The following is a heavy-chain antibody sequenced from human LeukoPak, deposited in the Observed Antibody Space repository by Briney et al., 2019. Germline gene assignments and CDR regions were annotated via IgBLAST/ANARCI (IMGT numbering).Heavy chain of an antibody. Sequence: SETLSLTCAVYGGSFSGYYWSWIRQPPGKGLEWIGEINHSGSTNYSPSLKGRVTISVDASKNLFALKLSSVTAADTAVYYCARDRYCSGGSCYLGWFDPWGQGTLVTVSS. CDR1: GGSFSGYY. D-gene: IGHD2-15*01. CDR3: ARDRYCSGGSCYLGWFDP. J-gene: IGHJ5*02. CDR2: INHSGST. V-gene: IGHV4-34*01.